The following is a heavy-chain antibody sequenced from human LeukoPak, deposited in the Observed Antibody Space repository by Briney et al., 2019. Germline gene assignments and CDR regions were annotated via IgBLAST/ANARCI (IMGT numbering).Heavy chain of an antibody. J-gene: IGHJ4*02. V-gene: IGHV4-59*11. Sequence: PSETLSLTCNVSGSSISSHYWSWIRQPPGKGLEWIGNIHFSWNANYNPSLKSRVTISVDTSKNQFSLKLCSVTAADTAVYYCARRGDGYNYFTHYFDYWGQGTLVTVSS. CDR3: ARRGDGYNYFTHYFDY. CDR2: IHFSWNA. D-gene: IGHD5-24*01. CDR1: GSSISSHY.